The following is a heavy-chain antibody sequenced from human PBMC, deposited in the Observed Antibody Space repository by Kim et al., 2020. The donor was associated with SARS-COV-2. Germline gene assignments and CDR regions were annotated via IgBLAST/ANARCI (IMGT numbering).Heavy chain of an antibody. D-gene: IGHD1-7*01. V-gene: IGHV3-48*03. CDR3: ARGVRYNWNYEKNWFDP. J-gene: IGHJ5*02. Sequence: VKGRFTIARDNAKNSLDLQMNSLRAEDTAVYYCARGVRYNWNYEKNWFDPWGQGTLVTVSS.